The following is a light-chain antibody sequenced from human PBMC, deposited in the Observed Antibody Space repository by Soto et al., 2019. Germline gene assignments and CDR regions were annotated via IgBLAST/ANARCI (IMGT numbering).Light chain of an antibody. CDR3: SSYTSSSTRV. Sequence: QSALTQPASVSGSPGQSITISCTGTSSDVGGYNYVSWYQQHPGKAPKLMIYEVSNRPSGVSNRFSGSKSGNTASLTISGLQAEDEADYYFSSYTSSSTRVFGGGTKLNVL. CDR2: EVS. J-gene: IGLJ3*02. CDR1: SSDVGGYNY. V-gene: IGLV2-14*01.